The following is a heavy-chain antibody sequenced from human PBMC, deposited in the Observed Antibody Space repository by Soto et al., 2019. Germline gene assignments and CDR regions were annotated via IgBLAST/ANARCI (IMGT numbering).Heavy chain of an antibody. CDR3: ARFVSRGRLGYCSGGSCYSFDY. V-gene: IGHV1-2*02. CDR2: INPNSGGT. D-gene: IGHD2-15*01. Sequence: ASVKVSCKASGYTFTGYYMHWVRQAPGQGLEWMGWINPNSGGTNYAQKFQGRVTMTRDTSISTAYMELSRLRSDDTAVYYCARFVSRGRLGYCSGGSCYSFDYWGQGTLVTVSS. CDR1: GYTFTGYY. J-gene: IGHJ4*02.